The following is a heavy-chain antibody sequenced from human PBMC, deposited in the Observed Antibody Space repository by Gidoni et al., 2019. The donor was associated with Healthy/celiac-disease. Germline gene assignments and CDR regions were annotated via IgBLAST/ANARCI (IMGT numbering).Heavy chain of an antibody. Sequence: EVQLVESGGGLVQPGGSLRLSCAAYGFTFSSYEMNWVRQAPGKGLEWVSYISSSGSTIYYADSVKGRFTISRDNAKNSLYLQMNSLRAEDTAVYYCAREGFPKYQHWGQGTLVTVSS. D-gene: IGHD2-15*01. CDR2: ISSSGSTI. V-gene: IGHV3-48*03. CDR3: AREGFPKYQH. J-gene: IGHJ1*01. CDR1: GFTFSSYE.